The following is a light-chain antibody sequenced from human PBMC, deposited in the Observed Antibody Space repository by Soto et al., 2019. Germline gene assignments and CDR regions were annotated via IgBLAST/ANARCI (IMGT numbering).Light chain of an antibody. CDR2: KTS. V-gene: IGKV2-24*01. CDR1: QSLAYSDGNIY. CDR3: VEASLLPHA. J-gene: IGKJ1*01. Sequence: DVVLTQTPLSSPVTLGQPASIFCKSSQSLAYSDGNIYLNWLQQRPGQPPRLLIYKTSNRFSGVPDRFSGSGTGTDFTLKISKVEAEDVGVYYCVEASLLPHAFGQGTKLEIK.